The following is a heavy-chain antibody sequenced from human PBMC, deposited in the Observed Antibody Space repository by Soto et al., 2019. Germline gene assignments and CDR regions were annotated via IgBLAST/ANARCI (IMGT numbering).Heavy chain of an antibody. V-gene: IGHV1-58*01. CDR3: AASPNLVWELLNDY. Sequence: QMQLVQSGPEVKKPGTSVKVSCKASGFTFTSSAVQWVRQARGQRLEWIGWIVVGSGNTNYAQKFQERVTITRDMSTSTAYMELSSLRSEDTAVYYCAASPNLVWELLNDYWGQGTLVTVSS. CDR2: IVVGSGNT. D-gene: IGHD1-26*01. J-gene: IGHJ4*02. CDR1: GFTFTSSA.